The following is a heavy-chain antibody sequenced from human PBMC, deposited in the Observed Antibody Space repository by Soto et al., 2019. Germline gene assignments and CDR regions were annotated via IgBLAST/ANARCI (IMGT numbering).Heavy chain of an antibody. CDR1: GFTFSSYA. J-gene: IGHJ4*02. V-gene: IGHV3-30-3*01. D-gene: IGHD3-22*01. CDR3: ARDYYDSSGYYYGRDY. CDR2: ISYDGSNK. Sequence: GGSLRLSCAASGFTFSSYAMHWVRQAPGKGLEWVAVISYDGSNKYYADSVKGRFTISRDNSKNTLYLQMNSLRAEDTAVYYCARDYYDSSGYYYGRDYWGQGTLVTVSS.